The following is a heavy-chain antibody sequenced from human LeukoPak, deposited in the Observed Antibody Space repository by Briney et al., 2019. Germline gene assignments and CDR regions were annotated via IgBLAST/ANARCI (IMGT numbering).Heavy chain of an antibody. CDR1: GFTFSNAW. CDR3: TTDDPVWAYYYGSGSRELLFPN. D-gene: IGHD3-10*01. CDR2: IKSKTDGGTT. Sequence: GGSLRLSCAASGFTFSNAWMSWVRQAPGKGLEWVGRIKSKTDGGTTDYAAPVKGRFTISRDDSKNTLYLQMNSLKTEDTAVYYCTTDDPVWAYYYGSGSRELLFPNWGQGTLVTVSS. J-gene: IGHJ4*02. V-gene: IGHV3-15*01.